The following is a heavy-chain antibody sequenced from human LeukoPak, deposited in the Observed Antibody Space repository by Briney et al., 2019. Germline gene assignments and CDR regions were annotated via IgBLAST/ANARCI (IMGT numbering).Heavy chain of an antibody. CDR3: TRGEKTGQH. D-gene: IGHD1-14*01. Sequence: GGSLRLSCAASGFTFSSYSMNWVRQAPGEGLEWVSSIRSSSSYIYYADAVKGRFTISRDNAKNSLHLQMNSLKTEDTAVYYCTRGEKTGQHWGQGTLVTVSS. V-gene: IGHV3-21*03. J-gene: IGHJ1*01. CDR1: GFTFSSYS. CDR2: IRSSSSYI.